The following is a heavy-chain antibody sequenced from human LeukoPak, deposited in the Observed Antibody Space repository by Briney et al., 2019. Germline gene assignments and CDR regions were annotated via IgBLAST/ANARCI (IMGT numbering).Heavy chain of an antibody. Sequence: PGGSLRLSCAASGFTFSNAWMNWVRQAPGKGLEWVGRIKSKTEGGTTDYAAPVKGRVTISGDDLKNTLYLQMNSLKTEDTAVYYCITGPYWGQGTLVTVSS. CDR1: GFTFSNAW. J-gene: IGHJ4*02. V-gene: IGHV3-15*01. CDR3: ITGPY. CDR2: IKSKTEGGTT.